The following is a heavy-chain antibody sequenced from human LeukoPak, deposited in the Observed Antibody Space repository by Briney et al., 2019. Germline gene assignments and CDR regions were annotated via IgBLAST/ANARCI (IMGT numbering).Heavy chain of an antibody. V-gene: IGHV3-30*18. CDR2: ISYDGSNK. Sequence: PGGSLRLSCAASGFTFSSYGMHWVRQAPGKGLEWVAVISYDGSNKYYADSVKGRFTISRDNSKNTLYLQMNSLRAEDTAVYYCAKDLYCSSTSCYPGVCGQGTLVTVSS. CDR3: AKDLYCSSTSCYPGV. CDR1: GFTFSSYG. D-gene: IGHD2-2*01. J-gene: IGHJ4*02.